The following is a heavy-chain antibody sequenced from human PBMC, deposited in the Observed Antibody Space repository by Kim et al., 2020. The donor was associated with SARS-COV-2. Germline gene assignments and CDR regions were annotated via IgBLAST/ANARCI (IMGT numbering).Heavy chain of an antibody. V-gene: IGHV3-7*03. CDR3: ARDPRLSDF. Sequence: GGSLRLSCAVSGFIFSTYHMHWVRQAPGKGLEWVANINPDGSDMYYVDSVKGRFTISRDNAQKSMYLQMNSLRAEDTAVYYCARDPRLSDFWGQGTLVTVCS. J-gene: IGHJ4*02. CDR1: GFIFSTYH. D-gene: IGHD6-19*01. CDR2: INPDGSDM.